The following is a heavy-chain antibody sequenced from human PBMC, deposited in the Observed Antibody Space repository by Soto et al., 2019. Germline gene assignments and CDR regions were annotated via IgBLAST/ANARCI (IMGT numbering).Heavy chain of an antibody. Sequence: QLQLQESGPGLVKPSETLSLTCTVSGGSISSSSYYWGWIRQPPGKGLEWIGSIYYSGSTYYNPSLKSRVTISVDTSKNQFSLKLSSMTAADTAVYYCARPRKGKTTPDAFDIWGQGTMVTVSS. J-gene: IGHJ3*02. CDR1: GGSISSSSYY. D-gene: IGHD1-7*01. V-gene: IGHV4-39*01. CDR2: IYYSGST. CDR3: ARPRKGKTTPDAFDI.